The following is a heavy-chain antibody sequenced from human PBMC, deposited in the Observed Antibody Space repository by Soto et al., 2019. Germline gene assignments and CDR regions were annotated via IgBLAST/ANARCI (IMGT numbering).Heavy chain of an antibody. CDR1: GYTFTSYD. CDR2: MNPNSGNT. J-gene: IGHJ4*02. D-gene: IGHD6-19*01. CDR3: ARGLEYSSGFNY. V-gene: IGHV1-8*01. Sequence: EASVKVSCKASGYTFTSYDINWVRQATGQGLEWMGWMNPNSGNTGYAQKFQGRVTMTRNTSISTAYMELSSLRSEDTAVYYCARGLEYSSGFNYWGQGTLVTVSS.